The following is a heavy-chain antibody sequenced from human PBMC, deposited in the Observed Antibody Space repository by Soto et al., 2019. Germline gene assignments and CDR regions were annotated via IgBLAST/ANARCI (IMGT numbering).Heavy chain of an antibody. CDR3: ARGRAYRRYYYGMDV. CDR1: GGSFSGYY. J-gene: IGHJ6*02. CDR2: INHSGST. Sequence: SETLSLTCAVYGGSFSGYYWSWIRQPPGKGLEWIGEINHSGSTNYNPSLKSRVTISVDTSKNQFSLKPSSVTAADTAVYYCARGRAYRRYYYGMDVWGQGTTVTVSS. V-gene: IGHV4-34*01. D-gene: IGHD1-1*01.